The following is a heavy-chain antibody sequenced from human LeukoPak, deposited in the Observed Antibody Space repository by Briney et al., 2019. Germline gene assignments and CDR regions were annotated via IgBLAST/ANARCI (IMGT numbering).Heavy chain of an antibody. J-gene: IGHJ4*02. V-gene: IGHV3-23*01. CDR3: TRRAGGNLYDLDN. CDR1: GFTLSNYV. CDR2: VSGGGFDT. Sequence: GGSLRLSCVASGFTLSNYVMSWVSQDPGKGLEWVSGVSGGGFDTYYTDSVKGRFTISRDNSKNMVYLQMNSLRAEDTAVYYCTRRAGGNLYDLDNWGQGTLVTVSS. D-gene: IGHD2-8*02.